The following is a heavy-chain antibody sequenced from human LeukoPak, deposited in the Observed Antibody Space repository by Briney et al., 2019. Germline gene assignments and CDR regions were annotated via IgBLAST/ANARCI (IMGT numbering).Heavy chain of an antibody. CDR1: GGSISSSSHY. J-gene: IGHJ6*03. CDR3: ARGGRRTYYYYYYMDV. V-gene: IGHV4-39*07. Sequence: SETLSLTCTVPGGSISSSSHYWGWIRQPPGKGLEWIGSIYYSGSTYYNPSLKSRVTISVDTSKNQFSLKLSSVTAADPAVYYCARGGRRTYYYYYYMDVWGKGTTVTVSS. CDR2: IYYSGST. D-gene: IGHD1-14*01.